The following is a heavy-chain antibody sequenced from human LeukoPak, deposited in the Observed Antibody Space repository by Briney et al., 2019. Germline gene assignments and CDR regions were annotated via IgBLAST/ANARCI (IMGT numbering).Heavy chain of an antibody. CDR3: AKDPPYSSGWYYFDY. V-gene: IGHV3-30*18. Sequence: GGSLRLSCAASGFTFSSYGMHWVRQAPGKGLERVAVISYDGSNKYYADSVKGRFTISRDNSKNTLYLQMNSLRAEDTAVYYCAKDPPYSSGWYYFDYWGQGTLVTVSS. CDR1: GFTFSSYG. J-gene: IGHJ4*02. CDR2: ISYDGSNK. D-gene: IGHD6-19*01.